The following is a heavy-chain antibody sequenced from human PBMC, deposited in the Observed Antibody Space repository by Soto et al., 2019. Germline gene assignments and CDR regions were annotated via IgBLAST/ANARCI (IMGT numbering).Heavy chain of an antibody. CDR2: MNPNSGNT. Sequence: ASVKVSCKASGYTFTSYDINWVRQATGQGLEWMGWMNPNSGNTGYAQKFQGRVTMTRNTSISTAYMELSSLRSEDTAGYYCARGLTYYYGSGSYYNPPYYYYYMDVWGKGTTVTVSS. D-gene: IGHD3-10*01. V-gene: IGHV1-8*01. CDR3: ARGLTYYYGSGSYYNPPYYYYYMDV. CDR1: GYTFTSYD. J-gene: IGHJ6*03.